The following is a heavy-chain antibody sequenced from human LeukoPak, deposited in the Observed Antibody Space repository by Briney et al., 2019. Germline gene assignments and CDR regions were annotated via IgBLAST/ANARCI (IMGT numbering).Heavy chain of an antibody. CDR3: ATVQWLQRSWAWFDP. V-gene: IGHV1-24*01. CDR2: FDPEDGET. CDR1: GYTLTELS. J-gene: IGHJ5*02. Sequence: APVKVSCKVSGYTLTELSMHWVRQAPGKGLEWMGGFDPEDGETIYAQKFQGRVTMTEDTSTDTAYMELSSLRSEDTAVYYCATVQWLQRSWAWFDPWGQGTLVTVSS. D-gene: IGHD5-12*01.